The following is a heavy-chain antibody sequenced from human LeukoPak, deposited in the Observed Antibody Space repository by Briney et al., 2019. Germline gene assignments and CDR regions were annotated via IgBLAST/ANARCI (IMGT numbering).Heavy chain of an antibody. V-gene: IGHV3-21*01. CDR2: ISSSSSYI. CDR3: ARDTKYSGSYMDY. Sequence: GGSLRLSCAASGFTFSSYSMNWVRQAPGKGLEWVSSISSSSSYIYYADSVKGRFTISRDNAKNSLYLQMNSLRAEDTAVYYCARDTKYSGSYMDYWGQGTLVTVSS. CDR1: GFTFSSYS. J-gene: IGHJ4*02. D-gene: IGHD1-26*01.